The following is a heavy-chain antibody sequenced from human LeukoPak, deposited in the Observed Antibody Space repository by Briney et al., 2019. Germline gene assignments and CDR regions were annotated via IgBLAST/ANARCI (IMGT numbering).Heavy chain of an antibody. CDR2: IYYSGST. Sequence: SETLSLTCTVSGGSISSSSYYWGWIRQPPGKGLEWIGSIYYSGSTYYNPSLKSRVTISVDTSKNQFSLKLSSVTAADTAVYYCATLDIVVVVAATPNWGQGTLVTVSS. D-gene: IGHD2-15*01. CDR1: GGSISSSSYY. J-gene: IGHJ4*02. V-gene: IGHV4-39*01. CDR3: ATLDIVVVVAATPN.